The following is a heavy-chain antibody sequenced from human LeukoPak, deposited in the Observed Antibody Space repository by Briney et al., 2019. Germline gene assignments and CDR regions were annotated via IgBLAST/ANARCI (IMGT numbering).Heavy chain of an antibody. J-gene: IGHJ4*02. CDR2: IYSGGST. V-gene: IGHV3-53*01. Sequence: PGGSLRLSCSASGFTVSSSYMSWVRQAPGKGLEWVSVIYSGGSTYYADSVKSRFTISRDNSKNTLYLQMNSLRIEDTAVYYCARVAFRSSSHISGIDYWGQGTLVTVSS. D-gene: IGHD6-6*01. CDR3: ARVAFRSSSHISGIDY. CDR1: GFTVSSSY.